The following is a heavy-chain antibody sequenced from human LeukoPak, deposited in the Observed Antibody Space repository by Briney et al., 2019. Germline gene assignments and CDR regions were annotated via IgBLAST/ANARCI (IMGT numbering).Heavy chain of an antibody. Sequence: GGSLRLSCAASGFTFSSYGMHWVRQAPGKGLKWVAFIRYDGSNKYYADSVKGRFTISRDNSKNTLYLQMNSLRAEDTAVYYCAKDIYGSGSIAFDIWGQGTMVTVSS. CDR2: IRYDGSNK. J-gene: IGHJ3*02. CDR3: AKDIYGSGSIAFDI. CDR1: GFTFSSYG. V-gene: IGHV3-30*02. D-gene: IGHD3-10*01.